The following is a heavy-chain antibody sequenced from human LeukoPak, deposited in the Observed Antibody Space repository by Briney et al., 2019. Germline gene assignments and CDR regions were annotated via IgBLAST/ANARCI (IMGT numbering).Heavy chain of an antibody. CDR1: GFSFSGHE. CDR2: ISSSGSTI. D-gene: IGHD3-22*01. CDR3: AKERGPHYYDATGYYGAIDY. V-gene: IGHV3-48*03. Sequence: PGGSLRLSCAASGFSFSGHEMNWVRQAPGKGLEWVSYISSSGSTIYSADSVKGRFTISRDNSQNTLYLQVNSLRAEDTAVYYCAKERGPHYYDATGYYGAIDYWGQGTLVTVSS. J-gene: IGHJ4*02.